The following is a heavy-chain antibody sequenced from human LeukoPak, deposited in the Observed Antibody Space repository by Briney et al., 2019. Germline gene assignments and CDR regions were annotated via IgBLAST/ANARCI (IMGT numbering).Heavy chain of an antibody. CDR3: ARAGYCSSTSCYGMSNWFDP. V-gene: IGHV4-30-2*01. J-gene: IGHJ5*02. Sequence: SETLSLTCAVSGGSISSGGYSWSWIRQPPGRGLEWIGYIYHSGSTYYNPSFKSRVTISVDRSKNQFSLNLSSVTAADTAVYYCARAGYCSSTSCYGMSNWFDPWGQGTLVTVSS. CDR1: GGSISSGGYS. CDR2: IYHSGST. D-gene: IGHD2-2*01.